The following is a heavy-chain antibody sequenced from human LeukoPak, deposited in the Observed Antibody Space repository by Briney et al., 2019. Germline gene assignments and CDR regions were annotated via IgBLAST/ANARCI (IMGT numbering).Heavy chain of an antibody. CDR3: ARRNMWGWFDP. J-gene: IGHJ5*02. V-gene: IGHV4-39*01. D-gene: IGHD1-26*01. Sequence: PSETLSLTCTVSGGSISSSNSYWGWIRQPPGKGLEWIGSIYYSGSTYYNPSLKSRVTISVDTSKNQLSLNLSSVTAADTAVYYCARRNMWGWFDPWGQGTLGIVSS. CDR1: GGSISSSNSY. CDR2: IYYSGST.